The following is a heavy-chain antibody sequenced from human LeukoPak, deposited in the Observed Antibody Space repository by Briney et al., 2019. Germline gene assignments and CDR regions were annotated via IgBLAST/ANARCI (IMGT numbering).Heavy chain of an antibody. Sequence: SVKVSCKASGGTFNNYAINWVRQAPGQGLEWMGRIIPILGITNYAQKFQGRVTITADKSTSTAYMELSSLRSEDTAVYSCASFYYDSSGYDAFDIWGQGTMITVSS. V-gene: IGHV1-69*04. J-gene: IGHJ3*02. D-gene: IGHD3-22*01. CDR1: GGTFNNYA. CDR2: IIPILGIT. CDR3: ASFYYDSSGYDAFDI.